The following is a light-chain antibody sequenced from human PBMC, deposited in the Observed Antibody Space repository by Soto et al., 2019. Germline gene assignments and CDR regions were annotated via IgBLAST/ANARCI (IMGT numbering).Light chain of an antibody. CDR1: QSVSRN. Sequence: EIVMTQSPATLSVSPGERATLSCRASQSVSRNLAWYQQKPGQAPRLLIYGASTRATGIPARFSGSGSGTEFTLTISSLQSEDFAVYYCQQYNNWPRTFGQGPKVEIK. CDR2: GAS. J-gene: IGKJ1*01. CDR3: QQYNNWPRT. V-gene: IGKV3-15*01.